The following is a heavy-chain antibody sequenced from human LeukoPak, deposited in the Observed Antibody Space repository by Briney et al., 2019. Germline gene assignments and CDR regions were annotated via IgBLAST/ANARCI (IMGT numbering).Heavy chain of an antibody. CDR2: IYYSGST. D-gene: IGHD6-19*01. Sequence: SETLSLTCTVSGGSISSYYWSWIRQPPGKGLERIGYIYYSGSTNYNPSLKSRVTISVDTSKNQFSLKLSSVTAADTAVYYCARGPRYSSGWYGWWGQGTLVTVSS. CDR1: GGSISSYY. V-gene: IGHV4-59*01. CDR3: ARGPRYSSGWYGW. J-gene: IGHJ4*02.